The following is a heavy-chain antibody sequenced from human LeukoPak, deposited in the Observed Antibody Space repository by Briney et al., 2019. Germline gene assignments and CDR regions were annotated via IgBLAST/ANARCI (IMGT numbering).Heavy chain of an antibody. CDR3: VRFSSSRGFDY. J-gene: IGHJ4*02. D-gene: IGHD3-3*01. CDR2: LSSNGRST. V-gene: IGHV3-64D*06. CDR1: GLTFGDHF. Sequence: PGGSLRLSCAASGLTFGDHFLDWVRQAPGKGLEYVSALSSNGRSTYYADSVKGRFTISRDNSNNTLSLQMSSLRTEDAAVYYCVRFSSSRGFDYWGQGTLVTVSS.